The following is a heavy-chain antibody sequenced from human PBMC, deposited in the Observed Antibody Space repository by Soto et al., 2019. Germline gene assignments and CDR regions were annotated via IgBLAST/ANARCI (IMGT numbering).Heavy chain of an antibody. Sequence: GGSLRLSCAASVFPFSSYAMRLVRQAPGKGLECVSSISGSGCCTYYAAYVKGRCTISRDNSKNTLSLQMNSLRAEDTAVYYCARYFGGSYYYYYGMDVSGQGTTVTVSS. D-gene: IGHD2-21*01. CDR1: VFPFSSYA. CDR2: ISGSGCCT. V-gene: IGHV3-23*01. CDR3: ARYFGGSYYYYYGMDV. J-gene: IGHJ6*02.